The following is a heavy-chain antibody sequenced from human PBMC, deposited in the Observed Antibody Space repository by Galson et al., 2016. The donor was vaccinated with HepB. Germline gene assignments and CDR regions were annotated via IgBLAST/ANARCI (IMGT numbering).Heavy chain of an antibody. CDR3: ARRLGFHDSSGEPVLLGYSMDV. CDR2: VYWDDDK. Sequence: PALVKPTQTLTLTCTVSGFSLSTSGVGVGWIRQPPGKALEWVAVVYWDDDKRYSPSLKSRLTITKDTSKNQVVLTLTNMDPVDKATYYCARRLGFHDSSGEPVLLGYSMDVWGQGTTVTVSS. J-gene: IGHJ6*02. CDR1: GFSLSTSGVG. D-gene: IGHD3-22*01. V-gene: IGHV2-5*02.